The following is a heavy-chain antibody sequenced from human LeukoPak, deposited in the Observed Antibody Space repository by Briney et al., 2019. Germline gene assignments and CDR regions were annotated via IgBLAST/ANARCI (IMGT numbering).Heavy chain of an antibody. CDR1: GFTFDDYG. J-gene: IGHJ4*02. D-gene: IGHD3-10*01. Sequence: GGSLRLSCAASGFTFDDYGMSWVRQAPGKGLEWVSGINWNGGSTGYADSVKGRFTISRDNAKNSLYLQMNSLRAEDTAVYYCVYGSGNYFDYWGQGTLVTVSS. V-gene: IGHV3-20*04. CDR2: INWNGGST. CDR3: VYGSGNYFDY.